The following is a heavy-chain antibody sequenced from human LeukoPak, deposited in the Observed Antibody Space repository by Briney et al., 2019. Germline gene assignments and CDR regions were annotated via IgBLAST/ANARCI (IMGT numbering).Heavy chain of an antibody. V-gene: IGHV4-59*08. D-gene: IGHD7-27*01. J-gene: IGHJ4*02. CDR3: ARRPTGDPKFDY. CDR2: IYSSGST. Sequence: PSETLSLTCSVSGGSISNYFWTWIRQPPGKGLEWIGYIYSSGSTYYNPSLKSRVTISVETSKNRFSLKLSTVTAADTAVYYCARRPTGDPKFDYWGQGTLVTVSS. CDR1: GGSISNYF.